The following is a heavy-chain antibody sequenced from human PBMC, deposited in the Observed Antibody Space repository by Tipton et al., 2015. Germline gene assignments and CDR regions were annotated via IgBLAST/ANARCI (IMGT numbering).Heavy chain of an antibody. J-gene: IGHJ4*02. CDR1: GVTFSNYG. D-gene: IGHD3-3*01. Sequence: SGVTFSNYGFNWVRQAPGKGLEWVAHINPDGSGTYYVDSVKGRFTISRDNAKNSLYLQMNSLRAEDTAVYYCAKGRYDFWSGYWYFDYWGQGTLVTVSS. CDR3: AKGRYDFWSGYWYFDY. CDR2: INPDGSGT. V-gene: IGHV3-7*01.